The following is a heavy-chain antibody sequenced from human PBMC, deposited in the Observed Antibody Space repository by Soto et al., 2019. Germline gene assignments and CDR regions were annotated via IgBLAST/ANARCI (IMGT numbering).Heavy chain of an antibody. CDR1: GFTFSSYA. Sequence: EVQLLESGGGLVQPGGSLRLSCAASGFTFSSYAMSWVRQAPGKGLEWVSAISGSGGSTYYADSVKGRFTISRDNSKNXXXXXXXXXXXXXXXXXXXXXXXXXXXXXXXXXLKVFDYWGQGTLVTVSS. V-gene: IGHV3-23*01. CDR2: ISGSGGST. CDR3: XXXXXXXXXXXXXXLKVFDY. J-gene: IGHJ4*02.